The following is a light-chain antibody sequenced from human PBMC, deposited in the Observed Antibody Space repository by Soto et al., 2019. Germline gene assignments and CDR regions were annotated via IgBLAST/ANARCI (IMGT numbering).Light chain of an antibody. V-gene: IGLV2-14*03. Sequence: QSVLTQPASVSGSPGQSITISCTGSSSDIGGYDYVSWYQQYPGKAPKLMIYGVSNRPSGVSNRFSGSKSGNTASLTISGLQADDEADYYCSSFTSSTTRVFGTGTKLTVL. J-gene: IGLJ1*01. CDR1: SSDIGGYDY. CDR3: SSFTSSTTRV. CDR2: GVS.